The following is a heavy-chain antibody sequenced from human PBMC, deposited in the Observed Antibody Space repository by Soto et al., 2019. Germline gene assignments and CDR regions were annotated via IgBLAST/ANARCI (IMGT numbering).Heavy chain of an antibody. CDR1: GGSISSNNW. D-gene: IGHD3-10*01. CDR2: IYYSGST. V-gene: IGHV4-30-4*01. CDR3: ASRKSSPYFDY. Sequence: SETLSLTCAVSGGSISSNNWWSWIRQPPGKGLEWIGNIYYSGSTYYDPSLKSRVTISIDTSKNQFSLKLSSVTAADTAVYYCASRKSSPYFDYWGQGTLVTVSS. J-gene: IGHJ4*02.